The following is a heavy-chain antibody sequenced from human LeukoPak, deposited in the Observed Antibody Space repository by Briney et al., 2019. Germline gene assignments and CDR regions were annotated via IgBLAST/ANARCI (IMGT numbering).Heavy chain of an antibody. CDR2: IIPLFGTA. D-gene: IGHD3-16*02. CDR1: GGTFSSYA. V-gene: IGHV1-69*05. Sequence: GSSVKVSCKASGGTFSSYASSWVRQAPGQGLEWMGGIIPLFGTANYAQKFQGSVTITTDESTSTPYMELSSLRSEDTAVYYCAREQALYAFDIWGQGTMVTVSS. J-gene: IGHJ3*02. CDR3: AREQALYAFDI.